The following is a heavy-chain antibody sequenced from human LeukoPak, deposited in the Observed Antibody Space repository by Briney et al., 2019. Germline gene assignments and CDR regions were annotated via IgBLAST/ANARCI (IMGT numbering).Heavy chain of an antibody. CDR3: ARGVPGPAAIWFDP. D-gene: IGHD2-2*01. CDR2: INHSGST. V-gene: IGHV4-38-2*01. J-gene: IGHJ5*02. CDR1: GYSISSGYY. Sequence: SETLSLTCAVSGYSISSGYYWGWIRQPPGKGLEWIGSINHSGSTYYNPSLKSRVTISVDTSKNQFSLKLSSVTAADTAVYYCARGVPGPAAIWFDPWGQGTLVTVSS.